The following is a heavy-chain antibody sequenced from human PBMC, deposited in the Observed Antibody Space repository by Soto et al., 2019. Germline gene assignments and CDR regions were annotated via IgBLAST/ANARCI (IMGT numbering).Heavy chain of an antibody. J-gene: IGHJ6*02. V-gene: IGHV3-23*01. CDR3: GRDEVRNGVGG. Sequence: GGSLRLSXAASGFTFSSFAMSWVRKAPGKGLDWVSAISGSGGSTYSADSVKGRFTISRDNAKNSVYLQMNSLRADDTALYYCGRDEVRNGVGGWGQGTTVTVSS. CDR2: ISGSGGST. CDR1: GFTFSSFA.